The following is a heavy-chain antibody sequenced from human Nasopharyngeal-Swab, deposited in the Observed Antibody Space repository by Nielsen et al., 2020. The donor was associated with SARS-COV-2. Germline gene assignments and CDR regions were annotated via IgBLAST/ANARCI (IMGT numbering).Heavy chain of an antibody. D-gene: IGHD6-13*01. V-gene: IGHV1-3*01. CDR1: GYTFTSYA. CDR3: ARERGGGGSSWYVDYYYYYMDV. J-gene: IGHJ6*03. Sequence: ASVKVSCKASGYTFTSYAMHWVRQARGQRLEWMGWINAGNGNTKYSQKFQGRVTITRDTSASTAYMELSSLRSEDTAVYYCARERGGGGSSWYVDYYYYYMDVWGKGTTVTVSS. CDR2: INAGNGNT.